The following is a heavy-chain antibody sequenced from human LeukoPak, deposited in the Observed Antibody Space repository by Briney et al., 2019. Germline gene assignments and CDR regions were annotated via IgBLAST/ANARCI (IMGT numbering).Heavy chain of an antibody. J-gene: IGHJ3*02. V-gene: IGHV1-8*02. CDR2: VNPTFGNT. CDR3: ARGEYTSGFSDAFDI. CDR1: GYIFNGYD. D-gene: IGHD3-22*01. Sequence: GASVTVSCKPSGYIFNGYDINWVRQAPGRGLEWMGWVNPTFGNTGYAEKFRGRVTMTSDRSMSTAYMELSSLRSEDTGVYYCARGEYTSGFSDAFDIWGQGTVVSVSP.